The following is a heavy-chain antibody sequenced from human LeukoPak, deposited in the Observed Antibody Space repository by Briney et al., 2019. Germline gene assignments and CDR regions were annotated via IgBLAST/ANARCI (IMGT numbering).Heavy chain of an antibody. CDR2: ISSNGGST. J-gene: IGHJ6*02. CDR3: ARSYAYCSGGSCYDTPYYYYYGMDA. D-gene: IGHD2-15*01. Sequence: GGSLRFSCAASGFTFSSYAMHWVRQAPGKGLEYVSAISSNGGSTYYANSVKGRFSISRNNSKNTLYLQMGSLRAEDMAVYYCARSYAYCSGGSCYDTPYYYYYGMDAWGQGTTVTVSS. CDR1: GFTFSSYA. V-gene: IGHV3-64*01.